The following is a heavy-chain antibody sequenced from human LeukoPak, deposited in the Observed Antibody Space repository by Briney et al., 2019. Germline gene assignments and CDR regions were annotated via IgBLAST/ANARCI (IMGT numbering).Heavy chain of an antibody. CDR1: GFTFSSFG. CDR3: VRGVGVSRFNYLDP. D-gene: IGHD1-7*01. J-gene: IGHJ5*02. CDR2: IWYDASNK. V-gene: IGHV3-33*01. Sequence: GGSLRLSRAASGFTFSSFGMHWVRQAPGKGLEWVAVIWYDASNKYYADSVKGRFTISRDNSKNTLYLQMNSLRDDDTAVYYCVRGVGVSRFNYLDPWGQGTLVIVSS.